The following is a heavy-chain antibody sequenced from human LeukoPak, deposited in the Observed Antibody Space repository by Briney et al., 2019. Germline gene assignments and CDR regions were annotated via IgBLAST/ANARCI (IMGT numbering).Heavy chain of an antibody. CDR2: TYSGGST. J-gene: IGHJ4*02. CDR3: ARAVGWGSGSYFVY. D-gene: IGHD3-10*01. V-gene: IGHV3-53*01. Sequence: GGSLRLSCAASGFTVSSNYMSWVRQAPGKGLEWVSVTYSGGSTYYADSVKGRFTISRDNSKNTLYLQMNSLRAEDTAVYYCARAVGWGSGSYFVYWGQGTLVTVSS. CDR1: GFTVSSNY.